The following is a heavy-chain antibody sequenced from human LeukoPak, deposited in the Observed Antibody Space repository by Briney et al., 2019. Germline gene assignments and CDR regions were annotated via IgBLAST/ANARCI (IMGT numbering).Heavy chain of an antibody. CDR1: GYTFTGYY. CDR3: ARKGDYEVDFDY. CDR2: INPNSGGT. Sequence: ASVKVSCKASGYTFTGYYMHWVRQAPGQGLEWMGWINPNSGGTNYAQKFQGWVTMTRDTSISTAYMELSRLRSDDTAVYFCARKGDYEVDFDYWGQGTLVTVSS. D-gene: IGHD4-17*01. J-gene: IGHJ4*02. V-gene: IGHV1-2*04.